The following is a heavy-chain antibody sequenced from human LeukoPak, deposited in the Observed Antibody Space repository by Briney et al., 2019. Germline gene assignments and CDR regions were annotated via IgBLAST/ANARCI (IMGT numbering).Heavy chain of an antibody. CDR3: AMWAGIAEAGFEGPFDY. D-gene: IGHD6-19*01. CDR2: ISAYNSYT. CDR1: GYTFTTHG. V-gene: IGHV1-18*01. J-gene: IGHJ4*02. Sequence: ASVKVSCKASGYTFTTHGLNWVRQAPGQGLEWMGRISAYNSYTNYAQEFQGRVTMTTDTSTNTAYMELRSLRSDDTAVYYCAMWAGIAEAGFEGPFDYWGQGTLVTVSS.